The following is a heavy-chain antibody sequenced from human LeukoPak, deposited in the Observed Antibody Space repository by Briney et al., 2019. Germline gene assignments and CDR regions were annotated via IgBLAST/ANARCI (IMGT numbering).Heavy chain of an antibody. CDR2: ISGSGGST. D-gene: IGHD1-26*01. J-gene: IGHJ4*02. CDR1: RFTFSTYG. CDR3: VRDLGGRSGH. Sequence: PGGSLRLSCAASRFTFSTYGMSWVRQAPGKGLEWVSSISGSGGSTNYADSVKGRFTISRDNARNTLYLQMNSLRAEDTAVYYCVRDLGGRSGHWGQGTLVTVSS. V-gene: IGHV3-23*01.